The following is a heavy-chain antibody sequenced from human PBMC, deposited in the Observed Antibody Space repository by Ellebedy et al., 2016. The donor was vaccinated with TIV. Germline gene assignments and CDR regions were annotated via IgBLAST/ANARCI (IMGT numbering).Heavy chain of an antibody. Sequence: ASVKVSCXASGYTFTSYYMHWVRQAPGQGLEWMGWINPNSGGTNYVQKFQGRVTMTRDTSISTAYMELSRLRSDDTAVYYCARAGRIAAAGTSVDYWGQGTLVTVSS. CDR1: GYTFTSYY. J-gene: IGHJ4*02. CDR2: INPNSGGT. D-gene: IGHD6-13*01. V-gene: IGHV1-2*02. CDR3: ARAGRIAAAGTSVDY.